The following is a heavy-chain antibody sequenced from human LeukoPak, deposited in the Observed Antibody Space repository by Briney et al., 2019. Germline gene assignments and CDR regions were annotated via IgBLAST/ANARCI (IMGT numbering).Heavy chain of an antibody. Sequence: GRSLRLSCAASGFTFDDYAMHWVRQAPGKGLEWVSGISWNSGSIGYADSVKGRFTISRDNAKNSLYLQMNSLRAEDTALYYCAKVDCSSTSCLFDYWGQGTLVTVSS. V-gene: IGHV3-9*01. CDR3: AKVDCSSTSCLFDY. D-gene: IGHD2-2*01. CDR2: ISWNSGSI. J-gene: IGHJ4*02. CDR1: GFTFDDYA.